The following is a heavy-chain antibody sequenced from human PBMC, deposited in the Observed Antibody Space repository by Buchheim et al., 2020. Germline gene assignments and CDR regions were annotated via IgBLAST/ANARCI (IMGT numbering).Heavy chain of an antibody. J-gene: IGHJ6*02. CDR2: ISSSGSTI. CDR1: GFTFSSYE. CDR3: ARERKRCGGSCYYYYYGMDV. D-gene: IGHD2-15*01. V-gene: IGHV3-48*03. Sequence: EVQLVESGGGLVQPGGSLRLSCAASGFTFSSYEMNWVRQAPGKGLEWVSYISSSGSTIYYADSVKGRFTISRDNAKNSLYLQMNSLRAEDTAVYYCARERKRCGGSCYYYYYGMDVWGQGTT.